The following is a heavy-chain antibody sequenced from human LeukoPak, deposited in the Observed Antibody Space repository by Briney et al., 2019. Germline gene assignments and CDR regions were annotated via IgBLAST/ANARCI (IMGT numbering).Heavy chain of an antibody. CDR2: ISGSGGST. D-gene: IGHD6-19*01. Sequence: QSGGSLRLSCAASGFTFSSYAMSWVRQAPGKGLERVSAISGSGGSTYYADSVKGRFTISRDNSKNTLYLQMNSLRAEDTAVYYCAKGPDSSGLNWFDPWGQGTLVTVSS. V-gene: IGHV3-23*01. J-gene: IGHJ5*02. CDR3: AKGPDSSGLNWFDP. CDR1: GFTFSSYA.